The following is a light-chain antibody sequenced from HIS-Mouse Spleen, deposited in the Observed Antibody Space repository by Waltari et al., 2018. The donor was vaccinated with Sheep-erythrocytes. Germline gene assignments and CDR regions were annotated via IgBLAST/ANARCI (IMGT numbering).Light chain of an antibody. V-gene: IGLV2-11*01. CDR3: CSYAGSYNHV. Sequence: QSALTQPRSVSGSPGQSVTISCTGTSRDVGCYNYVSWYQQHPGKAPKRMIYDVSKRPSGVPDRFSGSKSGNTASLTISGLQAEDEADYYCCSYAGSYNHVFATGTKVTVL. CDR1: SRDVGCYNY. CDR2: DVS. J-gene: IGLJ1*01.